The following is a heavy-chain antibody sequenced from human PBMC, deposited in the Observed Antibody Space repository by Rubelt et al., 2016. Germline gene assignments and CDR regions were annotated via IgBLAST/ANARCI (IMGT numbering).Heavy chain of an antibody. J-gene: IGHJ4*02. D-gene: IGHD6-19*01. CDR2: INHSGST. CDR1: GGSISSYY. V-gene: IGHV4-34*10. Sequence: QVQLQESGPGLVKPSETLSLTCTVSGGSISSYYWSWIRQPPGKGLEWFGEINHSGSTNYNPSLKSGFTIAVETSKNQFALKRSSVTSADTAVYDCASRPAGRSGHCIWGQGTLVTVSS. CDR3: ASRPAGRSGHCI.